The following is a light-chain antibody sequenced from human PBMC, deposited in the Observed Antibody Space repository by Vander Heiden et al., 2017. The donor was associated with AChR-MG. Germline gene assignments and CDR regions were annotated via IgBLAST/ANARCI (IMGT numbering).Light chain of an antibody. V-gene: IGKV3-20*01. CDR3: QQYGSSPRT. CDR1: QSGSSSY. CDR2: GAS. J-gene: IGKJ4*01. Sequence: EIVLTQSPGTLSLSPVEGATPACRASQSGSSSYLAWYQQKPGQAPRLLIYGASSRATGIPDRFSGSGSGTDFTLTISRLEPEDFAVYYCQQYGSSPRTFGGRTKVEIK.